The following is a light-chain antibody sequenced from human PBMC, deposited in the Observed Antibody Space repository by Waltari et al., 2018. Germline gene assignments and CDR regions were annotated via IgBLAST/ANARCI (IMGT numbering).Light chain of an antibody. CDR2: AAS. V-gene: IGKV3-15*01. CDR3: QHYEGWPPWT. CDR1: QSVSTK. Sequence: EIVLTQSPATLSVSPGERATLSCRASQSVSTKVAWYQQRPGQAPRLRIYAASSRAPGGPARFGGSGSETDFTLTISGLQSEDFAVYYCQHYEGWPPWTFGQGTKV. J-gene: IGKJ1*01.